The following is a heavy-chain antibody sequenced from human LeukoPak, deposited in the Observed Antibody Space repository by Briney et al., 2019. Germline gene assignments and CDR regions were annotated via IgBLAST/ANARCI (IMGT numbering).Heavy chain of an antibody. J-gene: IGHJ3*02. CDR1: GSTFSSYW. CDR2: INSDGSST. D-gene: IGHD3-10*01. Sequence: GGSLRLSCAASGSTFSSYWMHWVRQAPGKGLVWVSRINSDGSSTSYADSVKGRFTISRDNAKNTLYLQMNSLRAEDTAVYYCARGPGAIDAFDIWGQGTMVTVSS. CDR3: ARGPGAIDAFDI. V-gene: IGHV3-74*01.